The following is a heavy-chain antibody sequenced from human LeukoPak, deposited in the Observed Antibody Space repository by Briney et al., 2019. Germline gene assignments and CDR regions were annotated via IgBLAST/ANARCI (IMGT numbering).Heavy chain of an antibody. CDR2: INHSGST. D-gene: IGHD6-6*01. J-gene: IGHJ5*02. CDR1: GGSFSGYY. CDR3: ARRTRNPQRFIAARPGMGFDP. V-gene: IGHV4-34*01. Sequence: SETLSLTCAVYGGSFSGYYWSWIRQPPGKGLEWIGEINHSGSTNYNPSLKSRVTISVDTSKNQFSLKLSSVTAADTAVYYCARRTRNPQRFIAARPGMGFDPWGQGTLVTVSS.